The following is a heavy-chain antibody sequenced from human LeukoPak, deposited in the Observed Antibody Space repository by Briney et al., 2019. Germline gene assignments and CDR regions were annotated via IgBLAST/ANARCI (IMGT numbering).Heavy chain of an antibody. D-gene: IGHD1-1*01. Sequence: ASVKVSCKVSGYTLTELSMHWVRQAPGKGLEWMGGFDPEDGETIYAQQFQGRVTMTEDTSTDTAYMELSSLRSEDTAVYYCTIATGSIYYYFDYWGQGTLVTVSS. J-gene: IGHJ4*02. CDR2: FDPEDGET. V-gene: IGHV1-24*01. CDR3: TIATGSIYYYFDY. CDR1: GYTLTELS.